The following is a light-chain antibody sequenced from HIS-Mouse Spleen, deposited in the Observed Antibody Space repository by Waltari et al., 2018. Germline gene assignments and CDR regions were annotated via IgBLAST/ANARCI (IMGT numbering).Light chain of an antibody. J-gene: IGLJ2*01. CDR1: SSDVGVYNY. CDR3: SSYAGSNNLV. CDR2: EVS. Sequence: QSALTQPPSASGSPGQSVTISCTGTSSDVGVYNYVSWYQRPPGKAPNLMIYEVSKRPSGVPDRFSGSKSGNTASLTVSGLQAEDEADYYCSSYAGSNNLVFGGGTKLTVL. V-gene: IGLV2-8*01.